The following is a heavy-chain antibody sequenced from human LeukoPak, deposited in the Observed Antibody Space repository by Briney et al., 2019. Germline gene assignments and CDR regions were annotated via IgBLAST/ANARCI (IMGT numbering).Heavy chain of an antibody. CDR1: GGSISSSNW. D-gene: IGHD6-19*01. CDR2: IYHSGST. V-gene: IGHV4-4*02. CDR3: ARRAGPIAVAGHFDY. Sequence: SETLSLTCAVSGGSISSSNWWSWVRQPPGKGLEWIGEIYHSGSTNYNPSLKSRVTISVDTSKNQFSLKLSSVTAADTAVYYCARRAGPIAVAGHFDYWGQGTLVTVSS. J-gene: IGHJ4*02.